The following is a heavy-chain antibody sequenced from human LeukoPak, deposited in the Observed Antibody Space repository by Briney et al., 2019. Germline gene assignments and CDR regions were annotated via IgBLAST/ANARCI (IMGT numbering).Heavy chain of an antibody. CDR1: GGTFSSYA. CDR3: ARDHFDLRPVVPAAMAYGYYGMDV. V-gene: IGHV1-69*13. D-gene: IGHD2-2*01. Sequence: SVKVSCKASGGTFSSYAISWVRQAPGQGLEWMGGIIPIFGTANYAQKFQGRVTITADESTSTAYMELSSLRSEDTAVYYCARDHFDLRPVVPAAMAYGYYGMDVWGQGTTVTVSS. CDR2: IIPIFGTA. J-gene: IGHJ6*02.